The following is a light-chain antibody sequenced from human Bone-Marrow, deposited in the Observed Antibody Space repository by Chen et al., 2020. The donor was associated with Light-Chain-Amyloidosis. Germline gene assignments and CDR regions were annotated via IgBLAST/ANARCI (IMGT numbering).Light chain of an antibody. J-gene: IGLJ1*01. CDR1: KIASRA. V-gene: IGLV3-21*02. CDR3: QVWDGASDTYV. CDR2: DDS. Sequence: SYVLTQSPSVAVAPGETDKTTCGGDKIASRAVHWYEQMSGQAPVMVVSDDSDRPSGIPGRFSGSNSGNTATLTITRVEVGDEADYYCQVWDGASDTYVFGTGTTVTVL.